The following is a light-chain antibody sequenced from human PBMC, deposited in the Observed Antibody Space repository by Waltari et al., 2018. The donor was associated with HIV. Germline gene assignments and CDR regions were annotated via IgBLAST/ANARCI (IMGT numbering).Light chain of an antibody. V-gene: IGKV1-39*01. J-gene: IGKJ1*01. CDR1: QNISSY. Sequence: DIQMTQSPSSLSASVGDRVTITCRASQNISSYLNWYQQKPGKAPKLLVYATSTLQSGFPSRFSASASGTDFTLTISSLQPEGFATYYCQQSYSTPRTFGKGAKVESK. CDR3: QQSYSTPRT. CDR2: ATS.